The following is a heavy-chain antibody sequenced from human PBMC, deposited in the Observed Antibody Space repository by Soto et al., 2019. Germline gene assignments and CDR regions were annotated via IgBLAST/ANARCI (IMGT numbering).Heavy chain of an antibody. D-gene: IGHD3-22*01. J-gene: IGHJ4*02. V-gene: IGHV1-58*01. CDR3: AAVQDYYDSSGYPTAYD. Sequence: SVKVSCKASGFTFTSSAVQWVRQARGQRLKWIGWIVVGSGNTNYAQKFQERVTITRDMSTSTAYMELSSLRSEDTAVYYCAAVQDYYDSSGYPTAYDWGKGTLVTVAS. CDR1: GFTFTSSA. CDR2: IVVGSGNT.